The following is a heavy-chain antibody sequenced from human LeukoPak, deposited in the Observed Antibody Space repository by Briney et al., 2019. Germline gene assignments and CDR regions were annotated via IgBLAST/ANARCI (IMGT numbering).Heavy chain of an antibody. CDR2: INPSGGST. V-gene: IGHV1-46*01. CDR3: AREGIAAAGNDY. Sequence: GSSVKLSCKASGGSFSSNTLSWVRQAPGQGLEWMGIINPSGGSTSYAQKFQGRVTMTRDTSTSTVYMELSSLRSEDTAVYYCAREGIAAAGNDYWGQGTLVTVSS. D-gene: IGHD6-13*01. CDR1: GGSFSSNT. J-gene: IGHJ4*02.